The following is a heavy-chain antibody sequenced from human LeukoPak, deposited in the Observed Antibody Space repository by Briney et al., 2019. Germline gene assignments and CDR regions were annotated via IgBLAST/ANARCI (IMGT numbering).Heavy chain of an antibody. D-gene: IGHD6-19*01. CDR2: IRGDENEI. J-gene: IGHJ4*02. CDR3: ARSLSGWYN. CDR1: GFTFSSHW. V-gene: IGHV3-74*01. Sequence: GGSLRLSCEASGFTFSSHWMHWVRQVPGKGLVWVARIRGDENEIDYADSVKGRFTISRDNAKSTLYLQMNSLRVEDTAVYYCARSLSGWYNWGQGTLVTVSS.